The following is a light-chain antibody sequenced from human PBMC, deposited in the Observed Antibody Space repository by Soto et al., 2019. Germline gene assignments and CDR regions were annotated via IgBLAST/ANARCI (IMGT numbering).Light chain of an antibody. CDR2: DAS. Sequence: DIQMTQSPSTLSASVGDRVTITCRASQSISSWLAWYQQKPGKAPKLLIYDASNLESGVPSRFSGSGSGTEFTLTISSLQPDDFATYYCQQYNSYLWTFGQGTKVYIK. V-gene: IGKV1-5*01. CDR3: QQYNSYLWT. J-gene: IGKJ1*01. CDR1: QSISSW.